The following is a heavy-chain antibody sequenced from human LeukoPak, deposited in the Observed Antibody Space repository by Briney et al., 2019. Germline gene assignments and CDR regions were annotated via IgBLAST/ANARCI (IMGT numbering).Heavy chain of an antibody. CDR3: GRVDYGDYVNCDY. CDR2: IYYSGST. D-gene: IGHD4-17*01. V-gene: IGHV4-59*12. Sequence: SETLSLTCTVSGGSISSYYWSWLRQPPGKGLEWIGFIYYSGSTNYNPSLNSRVTISVDTTKTQYSLQLNFMSAATTAVYYSGRVDYGDYVNCDYWGQGTLVTDS. CDR1: GGSISSYY. J-gene: IGHJ4*02.